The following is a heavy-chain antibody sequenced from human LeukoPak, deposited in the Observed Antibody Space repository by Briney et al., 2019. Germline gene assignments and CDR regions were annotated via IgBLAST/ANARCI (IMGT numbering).Heavy chain of an antibody. CDR3: ARAEGEMATMHY. V-gene: IGHV4-31*03. CDR2: IYYSGST. J-gene: IGHJ4*02. CDR1: GGSISRGGYY. D-gene: IGHD5-24*01. Sequence: SETLSLTCTVSGGSISRGGYYWSWIRQHPGKGREWIVYIYYSGSTYYNPSLKSRVTISVYTSKNQLSLKLSLVTAEATAVYYCARAEGEMATMHYWGQGTLVTVSS.